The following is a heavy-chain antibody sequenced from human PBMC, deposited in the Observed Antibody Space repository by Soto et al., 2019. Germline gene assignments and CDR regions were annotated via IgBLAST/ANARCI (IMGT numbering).Heavy chain of an antibody. J-gene: IGHJ6*02. CDR1: GGSISSYY. Sequence: QVQLQESGPGLVKPSETLSLTCTVSGGSISSYYWSWIRQPPGKGLEWIGYIYYSGSTNYNPSLKSRLTTSVDTSKHPFSLTLSSVTAADTAVYYCARVGFVGAIGGMDVWGQGTTVTVSS. D-gene: IGHD1-26*01. CDR2: IYYSGST. CDR3: ARVGFVGAIGGMDV. V-gene: IGHV4-59*01.